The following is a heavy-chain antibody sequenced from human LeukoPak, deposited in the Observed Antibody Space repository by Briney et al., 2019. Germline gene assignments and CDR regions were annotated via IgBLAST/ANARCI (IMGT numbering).Heavy chain of an antibody. D-gene: IGHD1-26*01. V-gene: IGHV4-59*08. J-gene: IGHJ4*02. CDR3: ARHLGGAEDFFDY. CDR1: GGSISSYY. Sequence: PSETLSLTCTVSGGSISSYYWSWIRQPPGKGLEWIGYIYYSGSTNYNPSLKSRVTISVDTSKNQFSLKLSSVTAADTAVYYCARHLGGAEDFFDYWGQGTLVTVSS. CDR2: IYYSGST.